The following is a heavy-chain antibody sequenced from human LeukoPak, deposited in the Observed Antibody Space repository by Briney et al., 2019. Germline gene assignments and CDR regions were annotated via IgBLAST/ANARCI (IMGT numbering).Heavy chain of an antibody. J-gene: IGHJ4*02. V-gene: IGHV1-69*05. D-gene: IGHD6-13*01. CDR1: GGTFSSYT. Sequence: GASVKVSCKASGGTFSSYTISWVRQAPGQGLEWMGRIIPIFGTANYAQKFQGRVTITTDESTSTAYMELSSLRSEDTAVYYCARYSSQYYFDYWGQGTLVTVSS. CDR3: ARYSSQYYFDY. CDR2: IIPIFGTA.